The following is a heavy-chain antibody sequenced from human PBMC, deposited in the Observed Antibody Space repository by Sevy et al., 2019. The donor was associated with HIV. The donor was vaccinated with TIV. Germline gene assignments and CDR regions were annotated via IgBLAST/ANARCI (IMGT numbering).Heavy chain of an antibody. CDR3: ATRSSGRGYYYYGMDV. CDR2: ISSSSSTI. J-gene: IGHJ6*02. D-gene: IGHD6-6*01. V-gene: IGHV3-48*01. Sequence: GGSLRLSCAASGFTFSNYNMNWVRQAPGKGLEWVSYISSSSSTIYYADSVKGRFTISRDNAKNSLYQQMNSLRAEDTAVYYCATRSSGRGYYYYGMDVWGQGTMVTVSS. CDR1: GFTFSNYN.